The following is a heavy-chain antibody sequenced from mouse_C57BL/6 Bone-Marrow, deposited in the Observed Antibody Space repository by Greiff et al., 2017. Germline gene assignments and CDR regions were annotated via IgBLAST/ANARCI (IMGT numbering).Heavy chain of an antibody. J-gene: IGHJ1*03. Sequence: EVQGVESGGDLVKPGGSLKLSCAASGFTFSSYGMSWVRQTPDKRLEWVATISSGGSYTYYPDSVKGRFTISRDNAKNTLYLQMSSLKSEDTAMYYCAGRGWLLRYWYFDVWGTGTTVTVSS. D-gene: IGHD2-3*01. CDR2: ISSGGSYT. V-gene: IGHV5-6*01. CDR1: GFTFSSYG. CDR3: AGRGWLLRYWYFDV.